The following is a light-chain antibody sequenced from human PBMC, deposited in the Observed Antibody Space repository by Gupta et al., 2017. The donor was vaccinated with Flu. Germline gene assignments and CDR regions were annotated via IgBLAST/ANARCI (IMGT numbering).Light chain of an antibody. V-gene: IGLV2-14*01. J-gene: IGLJ3*02. Sequence: QSALTQPASVSGSPGQSITISCTGTSSDVGGYNYVSWYQQYPGKAPKLMIYEVSNRPSGVSNRFSGSKSANTASLTTSGLQAEDEANYYCSSFTSSSTWVFGGGTKLTVL. CDR3: SSFTSSSTWV. CDR1: SSDVGGYNY. CDR2: EVS.